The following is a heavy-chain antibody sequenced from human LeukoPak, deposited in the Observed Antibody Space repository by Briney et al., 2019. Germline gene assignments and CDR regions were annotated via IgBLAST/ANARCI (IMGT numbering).Heavy chain of an antibody. Sequence: SETLSLTCTVSGGSISSYYWSWIRQPPGKGLEWIGYIYTSGSTNYNPSLKSRVTISVDTSKNQFSLKLSSVTAADTAVYYCARSREEIAVAGPNYFDYWGQGTLVTVSS. CDR1: GGSISSYY. CDR3: ARSREEIAVAGPNYFDY. D-gene: IGHD6-19*01. J-gene: IGHJ4*02. CDR2: IYTSGST. V-gene: IGHV4-4*09.